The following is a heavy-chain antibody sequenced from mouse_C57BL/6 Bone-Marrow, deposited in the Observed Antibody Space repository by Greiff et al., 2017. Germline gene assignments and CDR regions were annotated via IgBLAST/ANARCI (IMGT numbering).Heavy chain of an antibody. J-gene: IGHJ2*01. CDR1: GFNIKDDY. Sequence: VQLQQSGAELVRPGASVKLSCPASGFNIKDDYMHWVKQRPEQGLEWIGWIDPENGDTESASKFQGKATITADTSSNTAYLQLSSLTSEDTAVYYCTVITTAFDYWGQGTTLTVSA. D-gene: IGHD1-1*01. V-gene: IGHV14-4*01. CDR3: TVITTAFDY. CDR2: IDPENGDT.